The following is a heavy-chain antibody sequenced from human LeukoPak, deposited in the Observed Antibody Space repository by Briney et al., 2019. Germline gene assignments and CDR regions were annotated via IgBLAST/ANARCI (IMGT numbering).Heavy chain of an antibody. V-gene: IGHV4-59*08. J-gene: IGHJ4*02. CDR2: IYYSGST. D-gene: IGHD3-10*01. CDR1: GGSISSYY. Sequence: SETLSLTCTISGGSISSYYWSWIRQSPGKGLEWIGYIYYSGSTNYNPSLKSRVTISVDTSKNQFSLKLSSVTAADTAVYYCARHAGGSSGSYSLPFDCWGQGTLVTVSS. CDR3: ARHAGGSSGSYSLPFDC.